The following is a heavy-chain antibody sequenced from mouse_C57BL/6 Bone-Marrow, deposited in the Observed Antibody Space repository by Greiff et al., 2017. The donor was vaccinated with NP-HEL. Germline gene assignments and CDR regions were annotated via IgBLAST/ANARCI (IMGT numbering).Heavy chain of an antibody. J-gene: IGHJ3*01. V-gene: IGHV1-64*01. Sequence: VQLQQPGAELVKPGASVKLSCKASGYTFTSYWMHWVKQRPGQGLEWIGMIHPNSGSTNYNEKFKSKATLTVDKSSSTAYMQLGSLTSEDSAVYYCARLDGNFFFAYWGQGTLVTVSA. CDR3: ARLDGNFFFAY. CDR2: IHPNSGST. D-gene: IGHD2-1*01. CDR1: GYTFTSYW.